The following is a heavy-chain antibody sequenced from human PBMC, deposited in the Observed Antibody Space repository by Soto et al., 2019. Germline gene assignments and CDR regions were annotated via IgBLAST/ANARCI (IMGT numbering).Heavy chain of an antibody. V-gene: IGHV1-8*01. Sequence: QVQLVQSGAEVKKPGASVKVSCKASGYTFTSYDINWARQATGQGLEWMGWMNPNSGNTGYAQKFQGRVTMTRNTSISTAYMELSSLRSEDTAVYYCARRDDYSNYAYGMDVWGQGTTVTVSS. CDR1: GYTFTSYD. CDR2: MNPNSGNT. CDR3: ARRDDYSNYAYGMDV. D-gene: IGHD4-4*01. J-gene: IGHJ6*02.